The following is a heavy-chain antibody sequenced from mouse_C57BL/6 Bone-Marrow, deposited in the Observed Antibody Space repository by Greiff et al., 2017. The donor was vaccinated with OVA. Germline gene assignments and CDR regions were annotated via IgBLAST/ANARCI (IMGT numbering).Heavy chain of an antibody. CDR1: GFTFSDFY. D-gene: IGHD1-1*01. V-gene: IGHV7-1*01. J-gene: IGHJ3*01. CDR2: SRNKANDYTT. Sequence: EVMLVESGGGLVQSGRSLRLSCATSGFTFSDFYMEWVRQAPGKGLEWIAASRNKANDYTTEYSASVKGRFIVSRDTSQSILYLQMNALRAEDTAIYYCARDYYGSRFAYWGQGTLVTVSA. CDR3: ARDYYGSRFAY.